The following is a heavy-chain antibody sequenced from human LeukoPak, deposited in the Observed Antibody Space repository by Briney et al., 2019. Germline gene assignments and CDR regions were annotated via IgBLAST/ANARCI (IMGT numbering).Heavy chain of an antibody. CDR1: GFTFTTYW. J-gene: IGHJ4*02. CDR3: ARNMGDY. V-gene: IGHV3-7*04. Sequence: GGSLRLSCAASGFTFTTYWMTWVRQAPGKGLEWVANINQDGSEKNYVDSVKGRFTTSRDNAKNSLSLQMDSLRAEDTALYYCARNMGDYWGQGTLVTVSS. CDR2: INQDGSEK. D-gene: IGHD2/OR15-2a*01.